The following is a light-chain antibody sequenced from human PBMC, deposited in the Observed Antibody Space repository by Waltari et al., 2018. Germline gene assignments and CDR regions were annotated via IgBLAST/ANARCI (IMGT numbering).Light chain of an antibody. Sequence: QSALTQPASVSASPGQSITISCTGTSSDVGAYEYISWYQPHPGKVPKLIIYEVNNRPSGVSDRFSGSKFDITASLTSSGLQPEDEADYYCSSYTTIASYVFGTGTKVTVL. CDR1: SSDVGAYEY. V-gene: IGLV2-14*01. J-gene: IGLJ1*01. CDR3: SSYTTIASYV. CDR2: EVN.